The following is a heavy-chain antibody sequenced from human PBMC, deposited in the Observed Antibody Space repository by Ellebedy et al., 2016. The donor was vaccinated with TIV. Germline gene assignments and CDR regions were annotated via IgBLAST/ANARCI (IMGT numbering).Heavy chain of an antibody. CDR3: ARARARSYYYGMDV. CDR2: IYHSGST. CDR1: GGSISSSNW. D-gene: IGHD5-12*01. V-gene: IGHV4-4*02. J-gene: IGHJ6*02. Sequence: GSLRLXXAVSGGSISSSNWWSWVRQPPGKGLEWIGEIYHSGSTNYNPSLKSRVTISVDKSKNQFSLKLSSVTAADTAVYYCARARARSYYYGMDVWGQGTTVTVSS.